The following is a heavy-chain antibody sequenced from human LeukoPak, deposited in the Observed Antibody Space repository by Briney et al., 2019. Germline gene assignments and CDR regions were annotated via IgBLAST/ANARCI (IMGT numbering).Heavy chain of an antibody. CDR2: VYTSGDI. CDR1: GGSISGFY. D-gene: IGHD4-17*01. CDR3: ARLTTVSPGWYFDL. V-gene: IGHV4-4*07. J-gene: IGHJ2*01. Sequence: SETLSLTCSVSGGSISGFYWSWIRQPAGKGLEWIGRVYTSGDIKYNPSLESRVTMSVDTSRNQFSLKLSSVTAADTAVYYCARLTTVSPGWYFDLWGRGTLVTVSS.